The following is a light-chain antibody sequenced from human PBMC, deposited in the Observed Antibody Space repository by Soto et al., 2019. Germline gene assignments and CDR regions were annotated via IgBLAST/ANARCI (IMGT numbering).Light chain of an antibody. CDR1: QGIRHY. V-gene: IGKV1-9*01. CDR2: GAS. J-gene: IGKJ1*01. CDR3: QQYNSYPWT. Sequence: DIQLTQSPSFLSASVGARVTITCRASQGIRHYLAWYQQKPGKAPSLLMYGASTLQSGVPSRVSGSESGTEFTLTISSLQPDDFATDYCQQYNSYPWTFGQGTKVDIK.